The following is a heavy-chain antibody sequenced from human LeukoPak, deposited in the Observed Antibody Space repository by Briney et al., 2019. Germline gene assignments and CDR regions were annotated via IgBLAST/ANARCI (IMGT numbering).Heavy chain of an antibody. J-gene: IGHJ4*02. CDR3: ASTPYYFDY. Sequence: PGGSLRPSCAASGFTFSSYEMNWVRQAPGKGLEWVSYISSSGSTIYYADSVKGRFTISRDNAKNSLYLQMNSLRAEDTAVYYCASTPYYFDYWGQGTLVTVSS. CDR2: ISSSGSTI. CDR1: GFTFSSYE. D-gene: IGHD5/OR15-5a*01. V-gene: IGHV3-48*03.